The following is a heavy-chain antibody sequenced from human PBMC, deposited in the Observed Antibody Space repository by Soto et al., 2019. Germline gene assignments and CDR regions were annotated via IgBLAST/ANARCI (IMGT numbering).Heavy chain of an antibody. J-gene: IGHJ6*02. CDR3: AKDQKPAHYDISTGSLSYYYYGMDV. V-gene: IGHV3-30*18. CDR1: GFTFSSYG. Sequence: GGSLRLSCAASGFTFSSYGMHWVRQAPGKGLEWVAVISYDGSNKYYADSVKGRFTISRDNSKNTLYLQMNSLRAEDTAVYYCAKDQKPAHYDISTGSLSYYYYGMDVWGQGTTVTVSS. CDR2: ISYDGSNK. D-gene: IGHD3-9*01.